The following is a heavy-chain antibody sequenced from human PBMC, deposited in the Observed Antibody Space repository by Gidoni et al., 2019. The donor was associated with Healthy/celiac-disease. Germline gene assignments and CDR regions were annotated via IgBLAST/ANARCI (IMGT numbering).Heavy chain of an antibody. Sequence: QLQLQESGPGLVKPSETLSLTCTVSGGSISSSSYYWGGIRQPPGKGLEWIGSIYYSGSTYYNPSLKSRVTISVDTSKNQFSLKLSSVTAADTAVYYCARQIVLQFDPWGQGTLVTVSS. CDR3: ARQIVLQFDP. J-gene: IGHJ5*02. CDR2: IYYSGST. CDR1: GGSISSSSYY. V-gene: IGHV4-39*01. D-gene: IGHD2-8*01.